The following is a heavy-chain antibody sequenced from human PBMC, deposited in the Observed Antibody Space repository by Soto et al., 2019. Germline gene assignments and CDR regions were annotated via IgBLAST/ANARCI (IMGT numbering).Heavy chain of an antibody. CDR3: AKDIALAGPKRFDP. V-gene: IGHV3-23*01. Sequence: EVQLLESGGGLVQPGGSLRLSCAASGFTFGIHAMSWVRQAPGKGLEWVSFISGSGGSTYYADSVKGRFTISRDNSKNTLYLQMNSLRVEDTAIYYCAKDIALAGPKRFDPWGQGTLVTVSS. CDR2: ISGSGGST. J-gene: IGHJ5*02. CDR1: GFTFGIHA. D-gene: IGHD6-19*01.